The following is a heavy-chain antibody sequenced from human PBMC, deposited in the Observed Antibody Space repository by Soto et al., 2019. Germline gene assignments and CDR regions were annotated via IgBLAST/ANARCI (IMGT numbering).Heavy chain of an antibody. Sequence: SVKVSCEASGGTFSSYAMIWVRRAPGQGLEWMGGIIPIFGTANYAQKFQGSVTITADESTSTAYMELSSLRSEDTAVYYCARESGYSYGGYRLGYYYYYGMDVWGQGTTVTVSS. CDR2: IIPIFGTA. CDR1: GGTFSSYA. V-gene: IGHV1-69*13. J-gene: IGHJ6*02. CDR3: ARESGYSYGGYRLGYYYYYGMDV. D-gene: IGHD5-18*01.